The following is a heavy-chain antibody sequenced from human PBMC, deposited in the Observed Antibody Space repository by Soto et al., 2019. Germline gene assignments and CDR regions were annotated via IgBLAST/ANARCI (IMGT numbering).Heavy chain of an antibody. V-gene: IGHV3-23*01. CDR2: ISGSATTT. J-gene: IGHJ6*02. CDR3: TTDRNYDSWSTYYYYAMDV. Sequence: PGGSLGLSCAASGVSVSSFAMNGVRKDPGKGLEWVSMISGSATTTFYADSVKGRFTISRDNSGNTLYLQMDSLKTEDTAVYFCTTDRNYDSWSTYYYYAMDVWGHGTTVTVSS. CDR1: GVSVSSFA. D-gene: IGHD3-3*01.